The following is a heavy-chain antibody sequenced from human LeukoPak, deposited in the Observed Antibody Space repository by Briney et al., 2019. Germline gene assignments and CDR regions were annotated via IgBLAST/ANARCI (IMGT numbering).Heavy chain of an antibody. V-gene: IGHV4-59*01. CDR2: VHYSGST. J-gene: IGHJ3*02. Sequence: SETLSLTCTISGGSLSDFYWIWIRQPPGKGLEWIGYVHYSGSTNYNPSLKSRVTISVDTSKNQFSLKLSSVTAADTAVYYCARASSYDFWSGSTSGAFDIWGQGTMVTVSS. CDR3: ARASSYDFWSGSTSGAFDI. CDR1: GGSLSDFY. D-gene: IGHD3-3*01.